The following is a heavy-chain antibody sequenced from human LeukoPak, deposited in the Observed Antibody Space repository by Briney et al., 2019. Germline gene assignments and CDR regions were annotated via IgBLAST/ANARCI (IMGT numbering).Heavy chain of an antibody. V-gene: IGHV3-74*01. CDR2: IHSDGSST. CDR1: GFTFSRYW. J-gene: IGHJ3*02. D-gene: IGHD3-22*01. CDR3: ARESTPYYYDSSGYYYGNAFDI. Sequence: PGGSLRLSCAASGFTFSRYWMHWVRHAPGKGLVWVSRIHSDGSSTSYADSVKGRFTISRDNAKNTLYLQMNSLRAEDTAVYYCARESTPYYYDSSGYYYGNAFDIWGQGTMVTVSS.